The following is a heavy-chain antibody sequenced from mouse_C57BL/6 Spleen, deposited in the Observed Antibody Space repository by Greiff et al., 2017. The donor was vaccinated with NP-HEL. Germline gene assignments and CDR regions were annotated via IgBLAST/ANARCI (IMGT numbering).Heavy chain of an antibody. J-gene: IGHJ1*03. CDR1: GYSFTSYY. D-gene: IGHD4-1*01. CDR3: ARRELGLYFDV. Sequence: QVQLKQSGPELVKPGASVKISCKASGYSFTSYYIHWVKQRSGQGLEWIGWIYPGSGNTKYNEKFKGKATLTADTSSSTAYMQLSSLTSEDSAVYYCARRELGLYFDVWGTGTTVTVSS. CDR2: IYPGSGNT. V-gene: IGHV1-66*01.